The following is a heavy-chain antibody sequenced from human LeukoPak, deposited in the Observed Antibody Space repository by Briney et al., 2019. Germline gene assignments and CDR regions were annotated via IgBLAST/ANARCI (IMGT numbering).Heavy chain of an antibody. CDR1: GYTFTGYY. Sequence: GASVKVSCKASGYTFTGYYMHWVRQAPGQGLEWMGWINPNSGGTNYAQKFQGRVTMTRDTSISTAYMELSRLRSDDTAVYYCASRILTGYYLEFDPWGQGTLVTVSS. J-gene: IGHJ5*02. V-gene: IGHV1-2*02. D-gene: IGHD3-9*01. CDR2: INPNSGGT. CDR3: ASRILTGYYLEFDP.